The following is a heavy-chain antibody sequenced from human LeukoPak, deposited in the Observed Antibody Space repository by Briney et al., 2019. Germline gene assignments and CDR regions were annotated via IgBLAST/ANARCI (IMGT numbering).Heavy chain of an antibody. CDR1: GYSFTSYW. Sequence: GESLKISCKGSGYSFTSYWIGWVRQMPGKGLEWMGIIYPGDSDSRFSPSFQGQVTISADKSISTAYLQWSSLRAEDTAVYYCAKAQGDNDFWSGYYPPGYWGQGTLVTVSS. D-gene: IGHD3-3*01. CDR3: AKAQGDNDFWSGYYPPGY. V-gene: IGHV5-51*01. J-gene: IGHJ4*02. CDR2: IYPGDSDS.